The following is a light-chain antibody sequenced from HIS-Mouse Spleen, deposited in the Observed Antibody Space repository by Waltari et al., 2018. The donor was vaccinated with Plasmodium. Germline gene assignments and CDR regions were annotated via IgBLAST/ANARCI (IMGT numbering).Light chain of an antibody. CDR2: WAS. V-gene: IGKV4-1*01. CDR1: QSVLYRSNNKNY. CDR3: QQYYSTPYT. J-gene: IGKJ2*01. Sequence: DIVMTQSPASLAVSLGEGAPINCKSSQSVLYRSNNKNYLAWYQQKPGQPPKLLIYWASTRESGVPDRFSGSGSGTDFTLTISSLQAEDVAVYYCQQYYSTPYTFGQGTKLEIK.